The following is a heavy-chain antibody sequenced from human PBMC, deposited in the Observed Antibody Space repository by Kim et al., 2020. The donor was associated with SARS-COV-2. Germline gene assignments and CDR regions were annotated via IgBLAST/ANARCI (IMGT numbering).Heavy chain of an antibody. J-gene: IGHJ6*02. D-gene: IGHD4-17*01. CDR2: IYSGGST. Sequence: GGSLRLSCAASGFTVSSNYMSWVRQAPGKGLEWVSVIYSGGSTYYADSVKGRFTISRHNSKNTLYLQMNSLRAEDTAVYYCARDRGGYGDSYYYYGMDVWGQGTTVTVSS. V-gene: IGHV3-53*04. CDR3: ARDRGGYGDSYYYYGMDV. CDR1: GFTVSSNY.